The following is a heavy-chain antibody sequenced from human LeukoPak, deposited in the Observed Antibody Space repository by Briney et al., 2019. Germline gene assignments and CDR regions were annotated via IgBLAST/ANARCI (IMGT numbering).Heavy chain of an antibody. CDR3: ARVSYSGGWHAYYFDY. CDR2: IYHSGST. V-gene: IGHV4-59*01. Sequence: SETLSLTCTVSGGSISSYYWSWIRQPPGKGLEWIGYIYHSGSTNYNPSLKSRVTISVDTSKNQFTLKLSSVTAADTAVYSCARVSYSGGWHAYYFDYWGQGTLVTVSS. J-gene: IGHJ4*02. D-gene: IGHD6-19*01. CDR1: GGSISSYY.